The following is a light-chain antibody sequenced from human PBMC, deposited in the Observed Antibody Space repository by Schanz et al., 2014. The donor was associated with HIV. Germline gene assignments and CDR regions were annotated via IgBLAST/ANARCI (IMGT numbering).Light chain of an antibody. V-gene: IGKV1-5*03. J-gene: IGKJ1*01. CDR3: QQSHSTTWT. Sequence: DIQMTQSPSTLSASVGDRVTITCRASQNIISWLAWYQQKPGKAPKLLIYKASTLESGVPSRFSGSGSGTEFTLTISSLQPEDFATYYCQQSHSTTWTFGQGAKVEIK. CDR1: QNIISW. CDR2: KAS.